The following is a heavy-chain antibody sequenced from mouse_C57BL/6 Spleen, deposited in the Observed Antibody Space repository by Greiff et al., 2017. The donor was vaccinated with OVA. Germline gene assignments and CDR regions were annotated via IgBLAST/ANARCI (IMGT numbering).Heavy chain of an antibody. CDR1: GNAFTNYL. Sequence: VQLQQSGAELVRPGTSVKVSCKASGNAFTNYLIEWVKQRPGQGLEWIGVINPGSGGTNYNEKFKGKATLTADKSSSTAYMQLSSLTSEDSAVYFCARSGYYGSSPWFAYWGQGTLVTVSA. D-gene: IGHD1-1*01. CDR2: INPGSGGT. V-gene: IGHV1-54*01. CDR3: ARSGYYGSSPWFAY. J-gene: IGHJ3*01.